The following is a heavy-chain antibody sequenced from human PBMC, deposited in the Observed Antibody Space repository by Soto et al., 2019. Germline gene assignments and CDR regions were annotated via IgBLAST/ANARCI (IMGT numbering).Heavy chain of an antibody. Sequence: SVKVSCKASGGTFSGYAISWVRQAPGQGLEWMGGIIPIFGTANYAQKFRGRVTITADESTSTAYMELSSLRSEDTAVYYCARGLSPPGGDYYDSSGYSGTDYWGQGTLVTVSS. CDR1: GGTFSGYA. CDR3: ARGLSPPGGDYYDSSGYSGTDY. J-gene: IGHJ4*02. CDR2: IIPIFGTA. D-gene: IGHD3-22*01. V-gene: IGHV1-69*13.